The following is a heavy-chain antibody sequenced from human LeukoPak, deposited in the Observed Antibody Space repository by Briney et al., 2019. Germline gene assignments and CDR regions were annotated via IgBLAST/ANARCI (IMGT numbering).Heavy chain of an antibody. D-gene: IGHD2-2*01. V-gene: IGHV4-31*03. J-gene: IGHJ4*02. Sequence: PSQTLSLTCTVSGGSISSGGYYWSWIRQHPGKGLEWIGYIYYSGSTYYNPSLKSRVTISVDTSKNQFSLKLSSVTAADTAVYYCARVSPLTSCFDYWGQGTLVTVSS. CDR3: ARVSPLTSCFDY. CDR1: GGSISSGGYY. CDR2: IYYSGST.